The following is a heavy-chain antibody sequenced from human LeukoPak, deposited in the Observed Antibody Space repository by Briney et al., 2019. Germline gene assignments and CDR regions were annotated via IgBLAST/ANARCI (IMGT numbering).Heavy chain of an antibody. CDR1: GGSISSHY. V-gene: IGHV4-59*11. CDR2: IYDSGSI. D-gene: IGHD3-10*01. CDR3: ARDSGTTGEVKFDP. Sequence: PSETLSLTCTVSGGSISSHYWSWIRQPPGKGLEWIGYIYDSGSINYNPSLKSRVTMSIDTSKNQFSLNLISVTAADTAVYYCARDSGTTGEVKFDPWGQGTLVTVSS. J-gene: IGHJ5*02.